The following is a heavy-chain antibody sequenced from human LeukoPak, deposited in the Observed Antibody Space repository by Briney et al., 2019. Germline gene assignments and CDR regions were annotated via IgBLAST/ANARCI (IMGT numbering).Heavy chain of an antibody. D-gene: IGHD7-27*01. J-gene: IGHJ4*02. CDR2: ISSSSSYI. CDR3: ARGSPRYWGQSDY. CDR1: GFSVTNAW. Sequence: GGSLRLSCAASGFSVTNAWMNWVRQAPGKGLEWVSSISSSSSYIYYADSVKGRFTISRDNAKNSLYLQMNSLRAEDTAVYYCARGSPRYWGQSDYWGQGTLVTVSS. V-gene: IGHV3-21*01.